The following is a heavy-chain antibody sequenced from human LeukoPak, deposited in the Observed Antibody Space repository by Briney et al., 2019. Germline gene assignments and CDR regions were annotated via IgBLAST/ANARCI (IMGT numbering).Heavy chain of an antibody. CDR2: IYPGDSDA. CDR1: GYSFTSYW. Sequence: GESLQTPCKGSGYSFTSYWIGWVRPMPGQGLKWMGIIYPGDSDARYSPSFQGQVTNSVDKSISTAYLQWSSLKASDTALYYCARQGRIVVGTTTHDAFDIWGQGTMVTVSS. CDR3: ARQGRIVVGTTTHDAFDI. D-gene: IGHD2-21*02. J-gene: IGHJ3*02. V-gene: IGHV5-51*01.